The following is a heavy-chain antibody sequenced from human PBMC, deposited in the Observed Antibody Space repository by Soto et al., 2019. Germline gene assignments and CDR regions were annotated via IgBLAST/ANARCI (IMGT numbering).Heavy chain of an antibody. CDR2: IYYRGST. CDR1: GGSISSNFYY. D-gene: IGHD2-2*01. J-gene: IGHJ4*02. V-gene: IGHV4-39*02. CDR3: AREFLGYCSSTSCPYFDY. Sequence: SETLSLTCTVSGGSISSNFYYWGWIRQPPGKGLQWIGNIYYRGSTNYNPSLKSPVTISVDTSKNQFSLKLSSVTAADTAVYYCAREFLGYCSSTSCPYFDYWGQGTLVTVSS.